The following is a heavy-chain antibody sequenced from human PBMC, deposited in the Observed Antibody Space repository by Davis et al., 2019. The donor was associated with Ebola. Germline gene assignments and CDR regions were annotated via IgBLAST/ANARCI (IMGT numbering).Heavy chain of an antibody. CDR3: AGQSIAARLVDCYYGMDV. Sequence: SVKVSCKASGGTFSSYAISWVRQAPGQGLEWMGGIIPIFGTANYAQKFQGRVTITADKSTSTAYMELSSLRSEDTAVYYCAGQSIAARLVDCYYGMDVWGQGTTVTVSS. D-gene: IGHD6-6*01. CDR1: GGTFSSYA. CDR2: IIPIFGTA. V-gene: IGHV1-69*06. J-gene: IGHJ6*02.